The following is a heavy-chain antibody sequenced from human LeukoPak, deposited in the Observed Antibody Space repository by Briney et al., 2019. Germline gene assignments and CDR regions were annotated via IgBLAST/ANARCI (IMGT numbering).Heavy chain of an antibody. J-gene: IGHJ5*02. D-gene: IGHD6-13*01. V-gene: IGHV4-34*01. CDR1: GGSFSGYY. Sequence: SETLSLTCAVYGGSFSGYYWSWISQPPGKGVEWIGSIYNSGSTYYNPSLKSRVTISVDMSKNQFSLKMSSVTAADTAVYYCARAYSSSWYWNWFDPWGQGTLVTVSS. CDR3: ARAYSSSWYWNWFDP. CDR2: IYNSGST.